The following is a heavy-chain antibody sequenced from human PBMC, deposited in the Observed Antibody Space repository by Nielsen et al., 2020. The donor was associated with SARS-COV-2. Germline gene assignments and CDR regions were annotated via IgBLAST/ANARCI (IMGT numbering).Heavy chain of an antibody. CDR2: ISSSGRTT. D-gene: IGHD3-10*01. CDR3: ARDPASGAYGSGSDLGMDV. V-gene: IGHV3-48*03. J-gene: IGHJ6*02. Sequence: VRQAPGKGLEWVSYISSSGRTTYYADSVKGRFTISRDNAKNSLYLQMNSLRAEDTAVYYCARDPASGAYGSGSDLGMDVWGQGTTVTVSS.